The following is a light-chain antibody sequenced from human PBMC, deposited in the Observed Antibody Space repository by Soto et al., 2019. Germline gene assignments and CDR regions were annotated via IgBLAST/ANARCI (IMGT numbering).Light chain of an antibody. CDR1: QTISSW. CDR2: KAS. J-gene: IGKJ5*01. V-gene: IGKV1-5*03. Sequence: DIQMTQSPSTLSGSVGDRVTITCRASQTISSWLAWYQQKPGKAPKLLIYKASTLKSGVPSRFSGSGSGTEFTLTISSLQPDDFAVYYCQQYNNWPLTFGQGTRLEIK. CDR3: QQYNNWPLT.